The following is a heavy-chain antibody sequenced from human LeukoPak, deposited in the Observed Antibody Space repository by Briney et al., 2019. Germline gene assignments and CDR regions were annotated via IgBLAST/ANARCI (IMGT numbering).Heavy chain of an antibody. J-gene: IGHJ4*02. Sequence: SETLSLTCSVSGASISGYYWSWIRQPPGKGLEWIGYIYSSGSTTYNPSLKSRVTMSVDTSENHISLKVRSVTAADTALYYCARAHTSSWYMDYWGQGTLVTVSS. D-gene: IGHD6-13*01. V-gene: IGHV4-59*01. CDR2: IYSSGST. CDR1: GASISGYY. CDR3: ARAHTSSWYMDY.